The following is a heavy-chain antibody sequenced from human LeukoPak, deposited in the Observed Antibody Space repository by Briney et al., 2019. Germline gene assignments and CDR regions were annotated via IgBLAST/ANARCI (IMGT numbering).Heavy chain of an antibody. D-gene: IGHD3-9*01. CDR3: ARGFYDILTGSYYFDY. J-gene: IGHJ4*02. CDR1: GYTFTSYG. Sequence: GASVKVSCKASGYTFTSYGISWVRQATGQGLEWMGWMNPNSGNTGYAQKFQGRVTMTRNTSISTAYMELSSLRSEDTAVYYCARGFYDILTGSYYFDYWGQGTLVTVSS. V-gene: IGHV1-8*02. CDR2: MNPNSGNT.